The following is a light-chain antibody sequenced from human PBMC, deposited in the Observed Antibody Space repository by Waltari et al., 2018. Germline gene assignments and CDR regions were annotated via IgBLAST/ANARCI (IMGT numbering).Light chain of an antibody. CDR1: QSISSY. J-gene: IGKJ4*01. Sequence: DIQMTQSPSSLSASVGDRVTITCRASQSISSYLNWYQQKPGKAPKLLIYAASSLQSGVPSRFSGSGSETDFTLTISSLQPEDFATYYCQQSYVTGLTFGGGTKVEIK. CDR3: QQSYVTGLT. V-gene: IGKV1-39*01. CDR2: AAS.